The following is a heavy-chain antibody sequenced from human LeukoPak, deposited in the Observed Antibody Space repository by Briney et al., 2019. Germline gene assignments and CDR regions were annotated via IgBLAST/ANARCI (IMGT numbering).Heavy chain of an antibody. V-gene: IGHV1-18*04. CDR3: ARPGSAGPYYFDY. J-gene: IGHJ4*02. CDR2: ISAYNGNT. CDR1: GYTYTSYG. D-gene: IGHD2-15*01. Sequence: ASVEVFCKASGYTYTSYGISWLRQPPAQGLAWMAWISAYNGNTNYAQKLQRRVTMTTDTSTSTAYMELRSLRSDHTAVYYCARPGSAGPYYFDYWGQGTLVTVSS.